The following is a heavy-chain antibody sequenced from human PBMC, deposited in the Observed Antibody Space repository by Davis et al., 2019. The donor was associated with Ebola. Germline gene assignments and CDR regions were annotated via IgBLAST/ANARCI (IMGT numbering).Heavy chain of an antibody. V-gene: IGHV3-21*01. CDR3: ARRNWFDP. CDR2: ITVTSNYT. Sequence: GESLKISCAASGSTFSSYSMNWVRQAPGKGLEWVSSITVTSNYTYYADSVKGRFTISRDNAKNSLYLQMNSLRAEDTAVYYCARRNWFDPWGQGTLVTVSS. J-gene: IGHJ5*02. CDR1: GSTFSSYS.